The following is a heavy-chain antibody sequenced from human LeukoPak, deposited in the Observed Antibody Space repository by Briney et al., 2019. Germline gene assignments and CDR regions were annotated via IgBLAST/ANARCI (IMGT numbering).Heavy chain of an antibody. D-gene: IGHD3-10*01. CDR1: GYTFTSYD. Sequence: ASVKVSCKASGYTFTSYDINWVRQATRQGLEWMEWMNPNSGNTGYAQKFQGRVTMTRNTSISTAYMELSSLRSEDTAVYYCARGAYYYGSGSRYYYGMDVWGQGTTVTVSS. CDR2: MNPNSGNT. J-gene: IGHJ6*02. CDR3: ARGAYYYGSGSRYYYGMDV. V-gene: IGHV1-8*01.